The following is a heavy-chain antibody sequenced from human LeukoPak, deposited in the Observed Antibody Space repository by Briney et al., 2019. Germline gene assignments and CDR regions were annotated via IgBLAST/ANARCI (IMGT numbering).Heavy chain of an antibody. CDR2: ISSSSSYI. V-gene: IGHV3-21*01. J-gene: IGHJ4*02. Sequence: GGSLRLSCAASGFTFSSYSINWVRQAPGKGLEWVSSISSSSSYIYYADSVKGRFTISRDNAKNSLYLQMNSLRAEDTAVYYCARASVGATLFFDYWGQGTLVTVSS. D-gene: IGHD1-26*01. CDR3: ARASVGATLFFDY. CDR1: GFTFSSYS.